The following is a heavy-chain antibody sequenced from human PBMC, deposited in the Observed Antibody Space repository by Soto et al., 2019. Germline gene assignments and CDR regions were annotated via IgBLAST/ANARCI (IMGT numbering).Heavy chain of an antibody. CDR1: GGTFSSYA. V-gene: IGHV1-69*13. J-gene: IGHJ5*02. D-gene: IGHD1-1*01. CDR3: AQAAQTRFNWNDLGNWFDP. Sequence: ASVKVSCKESGGTFSSYAIAWVRQAPGQGLEWMGGIIPIFGIPNYAQKFQGRVAITADESTNTAYMELSSLRSDDTAVYYCAQAAQTRFNWNDLGNWFDPWGQGXLVTVYS. CDR2: IIPIFGIP.